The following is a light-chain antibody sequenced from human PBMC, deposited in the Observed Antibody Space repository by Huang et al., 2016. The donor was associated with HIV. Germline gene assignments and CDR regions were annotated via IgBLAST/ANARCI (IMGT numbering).Light chain of an antibody. CDR3: QQSYSTWLT. CDR1: QSIDGY. J-gene: IGKJ5*01. V-gene: IGKV1-39*01. CDR2: GAS. Sequence: IQMTQSPSSLSASVGDRVTITCRAGQSIDGYVNWYQQKSGKAPKLLISGASTLHTGVPPRFSGSGSGTDYTLIINNVQPDDFATYFCQQSYSTWLTFGQGSRL.